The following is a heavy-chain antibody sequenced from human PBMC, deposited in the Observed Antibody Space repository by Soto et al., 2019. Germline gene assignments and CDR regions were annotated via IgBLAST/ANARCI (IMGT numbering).Heavy chain of an antibody. Sequence: QVQLVESGGGVVQPGRSLRLSCAASGFTFSSYGMHWVRQAPGKGLEWVAVIWYDGSNKYYADSVKGRFTISRDNSKNTRYLQMNSLRAEDTAVYYCARDRDGDFHGEVLPSPLDYCGKGTLVTVSS. CDR3: ARDRDGDFHGEVLPSPLDY. J-gene: IGHJ4*02. D-gene: IGHD1-26*01. CDR1: GFTFSSYG. V-gene: IGHV3-33*01. CDR2: IWYDGSNK.